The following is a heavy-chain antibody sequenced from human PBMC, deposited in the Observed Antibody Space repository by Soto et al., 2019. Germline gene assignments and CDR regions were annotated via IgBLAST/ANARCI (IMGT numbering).Heavy chain of an antibody. CDR2: ISNNGGST. CDR1: GFTFSNYA. CDR3: ARDESAGYYYFDY. D-gene: IGHD3-9*01. Sequence: GGSLRHSYAASGFTFSNYAMSWVSQAPGKGLERVSVISNNGGSTYYADSVKGRFTISRDNSKNTLYLQMNSLRAEYMAVYYCARDESAGYYYFDYWGQGTLVTVSS. J-gene: IGHJ4*02. V-gene: IGHV3-23*01.